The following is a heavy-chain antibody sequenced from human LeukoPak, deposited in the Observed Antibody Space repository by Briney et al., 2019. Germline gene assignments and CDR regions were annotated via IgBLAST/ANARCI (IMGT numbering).Heavy chain of an antibody. Sequence: PSETLSLTCTVSGGSISSYYWSWIRQPPGKGLEWIGYIYYSGSTNYNPSLKNRVTISVDTSKNQFSLKLSSVTAADTAVYYCARKYSSGWYEYYFDYWGQGTLVTVSS. CDR3: ARKYSSGWYEYYFDY. J-gene: IGHJ4*02. CDR2: IYYSGST. CDR1: GGSISSYY. D-gene: IGHD6-19*01. V-gene: IGHV4-59*01.